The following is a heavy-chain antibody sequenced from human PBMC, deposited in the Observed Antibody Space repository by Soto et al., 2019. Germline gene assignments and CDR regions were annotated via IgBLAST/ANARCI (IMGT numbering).Heavy chain of an antibody. CDR3: ASLSYEQLW. V-gene: IGHV4-39*01. J-gene: IGHJ4*02. Sequence: SETLSLTCTVSGGSISSSTYYWGWIRQSPGKGLEWIGSIFYSGSTYFNPSFKSRVTISVDTSKNQFSLKLSSVTVADTAVYYCASLSYEQLWWGQGTLVTVS. CDR1: GGSISSSTYY. CDR2: IFYSGST. D-gene: IGHD1-1*01.